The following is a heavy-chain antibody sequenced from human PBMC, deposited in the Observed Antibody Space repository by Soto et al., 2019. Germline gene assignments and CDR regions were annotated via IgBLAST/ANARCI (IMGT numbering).Heavy chain of an antibody. V-gene: IGHV3-9*01. D-gene: IGHD3-3*01. J-gene: IGHJ6*02. Sequence: EVQLVESGGGLVQPGRSLRLSCAASGFTFDDYAMHWVRQAPGKGLEWVSGISWNSGSIGYADSVKGRFTISRDNAKNSLYLQMKSLRAEDTALYYCAKDLLLFGVVSSPFYGMDVWGQGTKVTVSS. CDR1: GFTFDDYA. CDR3: AKDLLLFGVVSSPFYGMDV. CDR2: ISWNSGSI.